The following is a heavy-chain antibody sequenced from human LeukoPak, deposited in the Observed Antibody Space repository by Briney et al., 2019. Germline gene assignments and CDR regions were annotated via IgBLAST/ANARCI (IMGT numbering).Heavy chain of an antibody. CDR2: IIPIFGTA. D-gene: IGHD4-17*01. J-gene: IGHJ4*02. CDR1: GGTFSSYA. CDR3: ARGARSRVTTEFYFDY. Sequence: SVKVSCKASGGTFSSYAISWVRQAPGQGLEWMGGIIPIFGTANYAQKSQGRVTITADESTSTAYMELSSLRSEDTAVYYCARGARSRVTTEFYFDYWGQGTLVTVSS. V-gene: IGHV1-69*01.